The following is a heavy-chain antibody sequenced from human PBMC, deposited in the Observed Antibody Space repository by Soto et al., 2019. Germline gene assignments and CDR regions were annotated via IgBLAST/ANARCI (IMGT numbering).Heavy chain of an antibody. Sequence: SGGSLRLSCAASGFTFSSYAMSWVRQAPGKGLEWVSAISGSGGSTYYADSVKGRFTISRDNSKNTLYLQMNSLRAEDTAVYYCAKVWGVVGAEYFQHWGQGTLVTVSS. V-gene: IGHV3-23*01. J-gene: IGHJ1*01. D-gene: IGHD3-3*01. CDR1: GFTFSSYA. CDR2: ISGSGGST. CDR3: AKVWGVVGAEYFQH.